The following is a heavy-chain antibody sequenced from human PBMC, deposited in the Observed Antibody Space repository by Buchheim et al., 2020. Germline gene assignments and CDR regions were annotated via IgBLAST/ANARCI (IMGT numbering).Heavy chain of an antibody. CDR1: GFTFSSYG. CDR2: ISYDGSNK. CDR3: AKFLSNWNDGPNWFDP. Sequence: VQLVESGGGLVQPGGSLRLSCAASGFTFSSYGMHWVRQAPGKGLEWVAVISYDGSNKYYADSVKGRFTISRDNSKNTLYLQMNSLRAEDTAVYYCAKFLSNWNDGPNWFDPWGQGTL. D-gene: IGHD1-1*01. J-gene: IGHJ5*02. V-gene: IGHV3-30*18.